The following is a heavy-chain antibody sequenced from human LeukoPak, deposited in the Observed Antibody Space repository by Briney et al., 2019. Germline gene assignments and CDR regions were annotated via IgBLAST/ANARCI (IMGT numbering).Heavy chain of an antibody. D-gene: IGHD2-2*01. CDR1: GFTFSSYG. J-gene: IGHJ4*02. CDR2: IWYDGSNK. V-gene: IGHV3-33*01. Sequence: GGSLRLSCEASGFTFSSYGMHWVRPAPGRGLEWVAVIWYDGSNKYYADSVKGRFTVSRDNSKNTLYLQMNSLRAEDTAVYYCARGIDYCTSTSCYQPFDYWGQGTLVTVSS. CDR3: ARGIDYCTSTSCYQPFDY.